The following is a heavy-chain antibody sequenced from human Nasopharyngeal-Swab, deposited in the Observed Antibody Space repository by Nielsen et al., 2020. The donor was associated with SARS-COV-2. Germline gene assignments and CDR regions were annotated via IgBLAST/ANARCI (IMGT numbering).Heavy chain of an antibody. J-gene: IGHJ3*01. CDR2: IWYDGSNK. Sequence: GESLKISCAASGFSFSTYDMHWVRQSPVKGLEWLTNIWYDGSNKYYADSVKGRFTVSRDNSKNTLFLEMDSLRVEDTAVYYCARGSSVHAFDVWGQGTEVTVSS. D-gene: IGHD3-10*01. V-gene: IGHV3-33*01. CDR3: ARGSSVHAFDV. CDR1: GFSFSTYD.